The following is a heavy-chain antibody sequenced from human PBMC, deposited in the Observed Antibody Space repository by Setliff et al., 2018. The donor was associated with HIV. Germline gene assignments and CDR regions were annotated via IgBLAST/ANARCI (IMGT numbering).Heavy chain of an antibody. CDR2: IRSKAHGGTT. D-gene: IGHD7-27*01. J-gene: IGHJ4*02. V-gene: IGHV3-49*04. CDR3: TRSNWGSTPDFDY. Sequence: SLRLSCTTSKFIFSTYWMHWVRQGPGKGLEWVGFIRSKAHGGTTEYAASVEVRFIISRDDSKSIAYLQMNSLKTEDTAVYYCTRSNWGSTPDFDYWGQGTMVTVSS. CDR1: KFIFSTYW.